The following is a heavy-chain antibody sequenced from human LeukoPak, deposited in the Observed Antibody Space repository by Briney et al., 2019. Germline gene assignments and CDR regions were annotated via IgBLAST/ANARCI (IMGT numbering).Heavy chain of an antibody. Sequence: PSETLSLTCIVSGGSISSYYWSWIRQPPGKGLEWIGYIYHNGRTNSNPSLKSRVTISIDTSKRQFSLKMTSVTAADTAVYYCAKDLGGYNDASGYYHPEAFDIWGQGTMVTVSS. CDR1: GGSISSYY. J-gene: IGHJ3*02. CDR3: AKDLGGYNDASGYYHPEAFDI. V-gene: IGHV4-59*01. D-gene: IGHD3-22*01. CDR2: IYHNGRT.